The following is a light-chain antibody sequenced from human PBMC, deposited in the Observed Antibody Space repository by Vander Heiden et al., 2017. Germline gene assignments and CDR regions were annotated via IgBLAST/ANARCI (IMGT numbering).Light chain of an antibody. V-gene: IGLV3-1*01. Sequence: SYELTHPPSVSVSPGQTATITCSGDGLGDRYVCWYQQKPAQSPVLVIFQDTKRPAGIPERFSGSNSGNTATLTISGTQALDEADYFCLTWDSNTYVFGTGTKVKVL. CDR3: LTWDSNTYV. CDR2: QDT. J-gene: IGLJ1*01. CDR1: GLGDRY.